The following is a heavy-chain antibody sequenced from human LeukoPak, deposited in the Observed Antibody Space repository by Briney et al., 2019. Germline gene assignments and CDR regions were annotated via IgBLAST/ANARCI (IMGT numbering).Heavy chain of an antibody. D-gene: IGHD3-10*01. CDR3: ARSSLWFGEFKFWFDP. CDR1: GGSFSGYY. V-gene: IGHV4-34*01. Sequence: PSETLSLTCAVYGGSFSGYYWCWIRQPPGKGLEWIGEINHSGSTNYNPSLKSRVTISVDTSKNQFSLKLSSVTAADTAVYYCARSSLWFGEFKFWFDPWGQGTLVTVSS. CDR2: INHSGST. J-gene: IGHJ5*02.